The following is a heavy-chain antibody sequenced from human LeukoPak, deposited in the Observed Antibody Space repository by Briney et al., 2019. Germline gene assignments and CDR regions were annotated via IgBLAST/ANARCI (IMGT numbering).Heavy chain of an antibody. CDR3: AKVGSSSEYFDY. Sequence: PGGSLRLSCAATGFTFSRYGMHWVRQAPGKGLEWVAQISYDGSNKHYGDSVKGRFTIARDNSKNTLFLQMNSLRGEDTAVYYCAKVGSSSEYFDYWGQGTLVTVSS. CDR2: ISYDGSNK. D-gene: IGHD6-13*01. V-gene: IGHV3-30*18. J-gene: IGHJ4*02. CDR1: GFTFSRYG.